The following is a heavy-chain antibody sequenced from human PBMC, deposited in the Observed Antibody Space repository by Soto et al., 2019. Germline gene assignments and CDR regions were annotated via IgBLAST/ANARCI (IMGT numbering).Heavy chain of an antibody. CDR1: GGSISSGGYY. D-gene: IGHD6-25*01. J-gene: IGHJ5*02. Sequence: PSETLSLTCTVSGGSISSGGYYWSWIRQHPGKGLEWIGYIYYSGSTYYNPSLKSRVTISVDTSKNQFSLKLSSVTAADTAVYYCAREAAGILNWFDHWGQGTLVTVSS. V-gene: IGHV4-31*03. CDR3: AREAAGILNWFDH. CDR2: IYYSGST.